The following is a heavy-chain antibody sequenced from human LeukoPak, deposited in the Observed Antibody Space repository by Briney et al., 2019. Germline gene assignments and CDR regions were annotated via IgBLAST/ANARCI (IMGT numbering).Heavy chain of an antibody. J-gene: IGHJ6*02. CDR1: GGSIGSYY. CDR3: AGDQSISGYSGYVAGRYYYYYGMDV. V-gene: IGHV4-4*07. CDR2: IYTSGST. D-gene: IGHD5-12*01. Sequence: SETLSLTCTVSGGSIGSYYWSWIRQPAGKGLEWIGRIYTSGSTNYNPSLKSRVTMSVDTSKNQFSLKLSSVTAADTAVYYCAGDQSISGYSGYVAGRYYYYYGMDVWGQGTTVTVSS.